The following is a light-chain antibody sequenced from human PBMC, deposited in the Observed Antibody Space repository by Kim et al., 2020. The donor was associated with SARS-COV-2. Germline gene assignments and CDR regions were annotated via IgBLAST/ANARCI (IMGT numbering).Light chain of an antibody. J-gene: IGKJ3*01. V-gene: IGKV1-39*01. CDR3: QQSYNTPFT. CDR1: QSINSY. CDR2: AAS. Sequence: ASVEDRVTITCRASQSINSYLNWYQQKPGKAPKLLIYAASSLQSGVPSRFSGSGSGTDFTLTINSLQPEDFATYCCQQSYNTPFTFGPGTKVDIK.